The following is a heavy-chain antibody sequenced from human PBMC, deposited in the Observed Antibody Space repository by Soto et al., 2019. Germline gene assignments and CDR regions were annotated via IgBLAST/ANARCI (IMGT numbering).Heavy chain of an antibody. CDR1: GGSFSGYN. J-gene: IGHJ6*04. Sequence: QVQLHQWGAGLLKPSETLPLTCAVYGGSFSGYNWSWIRQPPGKGLEWIGEINHSESTNYNPSLKSRVTISVDTAKHQCSLKLSSVTAADTAVYDCARTTLNWNFGSMDVWGNGTRVTVSS. CDR3: ARTTLNWNFGSMDV. CDR2: INHSEST. V-gene: IGHV4-34*01. D-gene: IGHD1-7*01.